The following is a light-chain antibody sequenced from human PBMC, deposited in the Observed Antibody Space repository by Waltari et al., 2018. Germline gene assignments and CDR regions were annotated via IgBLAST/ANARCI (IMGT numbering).Light chain of an antibody. Sequence: QSALTQPASVSGSPGQSITIPCTGTSNDVGASHFVSWYQHTPGRAPHLLIYDVTERPSGISYRFSGSKSANTASLTISGLLPEDEAIYYCSSFTDTHTLLFGGGTTVTVL. CDR1: SNDVGASHF. CDR3: SSFTDTHTLL. J-gene: IGLJ2*01. V-gene: IGLV2-14*03. CDR2: DVT.